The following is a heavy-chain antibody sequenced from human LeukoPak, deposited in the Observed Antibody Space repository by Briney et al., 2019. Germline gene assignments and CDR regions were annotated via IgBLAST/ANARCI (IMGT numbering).Heavy chain of an antibody. J-gene: IGHJ5*02. CDR2: INHSGST. CDR1: GGSFSGYY. CDR3: ARGYSSGWYGLDH. Sequence: SETLSLTCAVYGGSFSGYYWSWIRQPPGKGLEWIGEINHSGSTNYNPSLKSRVTISVDTSKNQFSLKLSSVTAADTAVYYCARGYSSGWYGLDHWGQGTLVTVSS. D-gene: IGHD6-19*01. V-gene: IGHV4-34*01.